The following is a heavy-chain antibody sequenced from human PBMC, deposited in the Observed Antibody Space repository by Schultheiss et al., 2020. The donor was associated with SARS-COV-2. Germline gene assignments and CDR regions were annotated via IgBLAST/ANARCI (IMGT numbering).Heavy chain of an antibody. CDR2: FDPEDGET. V-gene: IGHV1-24*01. D-gene: IGHD4-17*01. CDR3: ATAPPYGDYVDWFDP. J-gene: IGHJ5*02. CDR1: GYTLTELS. Sequence: ASVKVSCKVSGYTLTELSMHWVRQAPGKGLEWMGGFDPEDGETIYAQKFQGRVTMTEDTSTDTAYMELSSLRSEDTAVYYCATAPPYGDYVDWFDPWGQGTLVTVSS.